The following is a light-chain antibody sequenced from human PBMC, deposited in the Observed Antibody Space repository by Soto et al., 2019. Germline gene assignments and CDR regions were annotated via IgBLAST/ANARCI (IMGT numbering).Light chain of an antibody. CDR1: QGISTY. V-gene: IGKV1-39*01. CDR2: AAS. CDR3: QQSYSSTWT. J-gene: IGKJ1*01. Sequence: DIQMTQSPSSLCASVGDRVTITCRASQGISTYLNWYQKKPGKAPKLLIYAASSLQSGVPSRFSGSGSETDFTLTISSLQPEDFATYSCQQSYSSTWTSGQGTKVDIK.